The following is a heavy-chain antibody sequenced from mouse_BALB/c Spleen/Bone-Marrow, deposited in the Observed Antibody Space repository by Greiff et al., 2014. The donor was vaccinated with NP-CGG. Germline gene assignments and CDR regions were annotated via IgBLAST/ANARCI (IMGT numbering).Heavy chain of an antibody. CDR1: GFNIKDTY. CDR3: ARYRYYGSSYAMDY. CDR2: IGPANGNT. Sequence: LVESGAELVKPGASVKLSCTAFGFNIKDTYMHWVKQRPEQGLEWIGRIGPANGNTKYDPKFQGKATITADTSSNTAYLHLSSLTSEDTAVYYCARYRYYGSSYAMDYWGQGTSVTVSS. D-gene: IGHD1-1*01. V-gene: IGHV14-3*02. J-gene: IGHJ4*01.